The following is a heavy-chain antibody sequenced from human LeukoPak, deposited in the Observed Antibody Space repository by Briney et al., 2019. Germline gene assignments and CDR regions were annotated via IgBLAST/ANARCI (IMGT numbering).Heavy chain of an antibody. V-gene: IGHV4-59*01. D-gene: IGHD3-22*01. CDR2: INYSGST. CDR1: GASISSSY. J-gene: IGHJ4*02. Sequence: SETLSLTCTVPGASISSSYWSWIRQSPGKGLEWIGYINYSGSTNYNPSLNSRVTMSVGTSKNQFSLRLSSVTAADTAVYYCARGYFDSSGYSNPFDLWGQGALVTVSS. CDR3: ARGYFDSSGYSNPFDL.